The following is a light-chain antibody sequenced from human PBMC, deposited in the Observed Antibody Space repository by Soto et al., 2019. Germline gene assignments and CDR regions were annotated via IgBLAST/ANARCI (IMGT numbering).Light chain of an antibody. CDR3: LQSDSSPYT. J-gene: IGKJ2*01. Sequence: DIQVTQSPSSLSASVGDRVTISCRTSQSISRYLHWYQHRSGKAPNLLIYAASSLQSGVSSRFSGSGSGTDFTLTISDLQPEDFATYYCLQSDSSPYTFGQGTKLEI. V-gene: IGKV1-39*01. CDR2: AAS. CDR1: QSISRY.